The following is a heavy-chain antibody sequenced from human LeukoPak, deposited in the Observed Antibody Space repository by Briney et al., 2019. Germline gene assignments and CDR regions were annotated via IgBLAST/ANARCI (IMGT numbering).Heavy chain of an antibody. V-gene: IGHV3-23*01. J-gene: IGHJ4*02. CDR2: ISDSGGST. CDR3: AKGIRGYSYGVDY. CDR1: GFTFSSYA. D-gene: IGHD5-18*01. Sequence: PGGSLRLSCAASGFTFSSYAMSWVRQAPGKGLEWVPAISDSGGSTYYADSVKGRFTISRDNSKNTLYLQMNSLRAEDTAVYYCAKGIRGYSYGVDYWGQGTLVTVSS.